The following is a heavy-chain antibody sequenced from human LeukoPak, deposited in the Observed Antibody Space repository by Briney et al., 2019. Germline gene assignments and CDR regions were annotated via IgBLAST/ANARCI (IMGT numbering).Heavy chain of an antibody. Sequence: GRSLRLSCAASGFTFSSYAMHWVRQAPGKGLEWVAVISHDGSNKYYADSVKGRFTISRDNSKNTLYLQMNSLRAEDTAVYYCARGPNAAAPYYYDSSGYWEKRRGIDYWGQGTLVTVSS. J-gene: IGHJ4*02. CDR3: ARGPNAAAPYYYDSSGYWEKRRGIDY. CDR1: GFTFSSYA. D-gene: IGHD3-22*01. V-gene: IGHV3-30-3*01. CDR2: ISHDGSNK.